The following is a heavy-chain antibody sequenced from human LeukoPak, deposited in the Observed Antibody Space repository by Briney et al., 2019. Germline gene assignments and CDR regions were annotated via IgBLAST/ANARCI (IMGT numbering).Heavy chain of an antibody. CDR3: ARGSSR. V-gene: IGHV4-34*01. J-gene: IGHJ4*02. CDR2: INHSGST. D-gene: IGHD2-2*01. CDR1: GGSFSGYY. Sequence: SETLSLTCAVYGGSFSGYYWSWIRQPPGKGLEWIGEINHSGSTNYNPSLKSRVTISVDTSKNQFSLKLSSVTAAGTAVYYCARGSSRWGQGTLVTVSS.